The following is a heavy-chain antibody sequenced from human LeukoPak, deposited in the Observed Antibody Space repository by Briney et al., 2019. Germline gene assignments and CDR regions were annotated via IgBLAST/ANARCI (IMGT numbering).Heavy chain of an antibody. D-gene: IGHD2-21*01. Sequence: GRSLRLSCAASGFTFSSYAMHWVRQAPGKGLEWVAVISYDGSNKYYADSVKGRFTISRDNSKNTLYLQMNSLRAEDTAVYYCAKDQVISGSEASDIWGQGTMVTVSS. V-gene: IGHV3-30-3*01. J-gene: IGHJ3*02. CDR1: GFTFSSYA. CDR2: ISYDGSNK. CDR3: AKDQVISGSEASDI.